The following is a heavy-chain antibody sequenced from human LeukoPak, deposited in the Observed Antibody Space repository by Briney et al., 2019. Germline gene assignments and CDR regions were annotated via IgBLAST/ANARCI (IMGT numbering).Heavy chain of an antibody. CDR1: VGTLSSYA. CDR2: IIPIFGTA. CDR3: ARAAVAGTVEYFQH. Sequence: GASVKVSCKASVGTLSSYAISWVRQAPGQGLECMGGIIPIFGTANYAQKFQGRVTITADESTSTANMELSSLRSEDTAVYYCARAAVAGTVEYFQHWGQGTLVTVSS. V-gene: IGHV1-69*01. D-gene: IGHD6-19*01. J-gene: IGHJ1*01.